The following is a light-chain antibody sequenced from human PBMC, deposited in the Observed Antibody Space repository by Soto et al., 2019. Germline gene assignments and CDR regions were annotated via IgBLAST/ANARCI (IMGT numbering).Light chain of an antibody. CDR3: QQYENSPRT. J-gene: IGKJ1*01. Sequence: MTQSPATLSASVGDRVTISCRASQSVNNYLAWYQQKPGQAPRHLIYETSTLETEVPTRFTGGGSGTEFTLTISSLQSEDFAAYYCQQYENSPRTFGQGTKVEIK. CDR2: ETS. CDR1: QSVNNY. V-gene: IGKV3-15*01.